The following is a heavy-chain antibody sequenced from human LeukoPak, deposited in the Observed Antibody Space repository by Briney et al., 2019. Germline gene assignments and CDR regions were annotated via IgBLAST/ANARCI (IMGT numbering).Heavy chain of an antibody. Sequence: GASVKVSCKASGGTFSSYVISWVRQAPGQGLEWMGRIIPIFGTTNYAQKFQGRVTITTDESTAYMELSSLRSEDTAVYYCARTKGHYYDITGLYYWGQGTLVTVSS. V-gene: IGHV1-69*05. CDR3: ARTKGHYYDITGLYY. J-gene: IGHJ4*02. CDR2: IIPIFGTT. D-gene: IGHD3-22*01. CDR1: GGTFSSYV.